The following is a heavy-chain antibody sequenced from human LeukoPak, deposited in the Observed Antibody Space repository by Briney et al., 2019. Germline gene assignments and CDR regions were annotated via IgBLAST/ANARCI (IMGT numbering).Heavy chain of an antibody. D-gene: IGHD2-15*01. Sequence: GESLKISCKGPGYSFTSYWIGWVRQMPGKGLEWMGIIYPGDSDTRYSPSFQGQVTISADKSISTAYLQWSSLKASDTAMYYCARRFGTGYCSGGSCYGGYAFDIWGQGTMVTVSS. J-gene: IGHJ3*02. CDR1: GYSFTSYW. V-gene: IGHV5-51*01. CDR3: ARRFGTGYCSGGSCYGGYAFDI. CDR2: IYPGDSDT.